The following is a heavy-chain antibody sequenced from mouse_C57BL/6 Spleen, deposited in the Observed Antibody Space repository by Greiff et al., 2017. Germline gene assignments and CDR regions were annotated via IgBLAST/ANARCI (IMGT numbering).Heavy chain of an antibody. CDR1: GYTFTSYW. D-gene: IGHD1-1*01. J-gene: IGHJ4*01. CDR2: IDPNSGGT. CDR3: ARGDYYGSRGSYAMDY. V-gene: IGHV1-72*01. Sequence: QVHVKQPGAELVKPGASVKLSCKASGYTFTSYWMHWVKQRPGRGLEWIGRIDPNSGGTKYNEKFKSKATLTVDKPSSTAYMQLSSLTSEDSAVYYCARGDYYGSRGSYAMDYWGQGTSVTVSS.